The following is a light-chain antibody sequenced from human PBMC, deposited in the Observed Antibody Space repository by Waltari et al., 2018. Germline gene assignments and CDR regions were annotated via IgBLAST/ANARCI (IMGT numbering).Light chain of an antibody. CDR3: GTWDNTLSAV. CDR2: GND. V-gene: IGLV1-51*02. CDR1: THNIGTHY. J-gene: IGLJ2*01. Sequence: QSVLTQPPSVSAAPGQKVPISCSGSTHNIGTHYVPWYQPFPGEAPKVLIYGNDKRTTGIPDRFSGSKSGTSATLDITGLQTGDEAVYYCGTWDNTLSAVFGGGTKVTVL.